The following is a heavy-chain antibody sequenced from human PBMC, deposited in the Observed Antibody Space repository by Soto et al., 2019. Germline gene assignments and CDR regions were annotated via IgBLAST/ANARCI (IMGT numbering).Heavy chain of an antibody. CDR2: IYYSGST. CDR1: GGSISSYY. CDR3: ASDSCGGDCYLNY. D-gene: IGHD2-21*02. V-gene: IGHV4-59*01. Sequence: SETLSLTCTVSGGSISSYYWSWIRQPPGKGLEWIGYIYYSGSTNYNPSLKSRVTISVDTSKNHFSLKLSSVTAADTAVYYCASDSCGGDCYLNYWGQGTLVTVSS. J-gene: IGHJ4*02.